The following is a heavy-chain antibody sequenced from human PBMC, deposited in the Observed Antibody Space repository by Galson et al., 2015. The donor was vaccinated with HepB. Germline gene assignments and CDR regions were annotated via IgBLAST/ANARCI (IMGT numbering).Heavy chain of an antibody. Sequence: LVKPTQTLTLTCTFSGFSLSSNHVGVGWIRQPPGKALEWLAFIYWDDDERYSPSLRTRPTITKDTSKNRVVLTLTNVDPVDTATYYCAHGSGWLLDSWGQGTLVTVSS. CDR2: IYWDDDE. V-gene: IGHV2-5*02. CDR1: GFSLSSNHVG. CDR3: AHGSGWLLDS. D-gene: IGHD6-19*01. J-gene: IGHJ5*01.